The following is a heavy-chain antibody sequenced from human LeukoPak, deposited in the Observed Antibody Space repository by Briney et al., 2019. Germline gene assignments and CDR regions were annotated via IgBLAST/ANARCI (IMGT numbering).Heavy chain of an antibody. V-gene: IGHV3-48*03. J-gene: IGHJ4*02. CDR3: ARVRPPTPGY. CDR2: ISSSGSTI. CDR1: GFTFSSYE. Sequence: GGSLRLSCAASGFTFSSYEMNWVRQAPGKGLEWVSYISSSGSTIYYADSVKGRFTISRDNAKNSLYLQMNSLRAEDTAVYYCARVRPPTPGYWGQGTLVTVSS.